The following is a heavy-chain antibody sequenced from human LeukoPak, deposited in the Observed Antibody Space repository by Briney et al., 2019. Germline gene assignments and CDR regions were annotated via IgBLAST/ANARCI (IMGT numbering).Heavy chain of an antibody. V-gene: IGHV3-21*01. CDR3: ARDKIVGPTLLDY. D-gene: IGHD1-26*01. CDR1: GFTVSSNY. Sequence: PGGSLRLSCAASGFTVSSNYMSWVRQAPGKGLEWVSSISSSSSYIYYADSVKGRFTISRDNAKNSLYLQMNSLRGEDAAVYYCARDKIVGPTLLDYWGQGTLVTVSS. J-gene: IGHJ4*02. CDR2: ISSSSSYI.